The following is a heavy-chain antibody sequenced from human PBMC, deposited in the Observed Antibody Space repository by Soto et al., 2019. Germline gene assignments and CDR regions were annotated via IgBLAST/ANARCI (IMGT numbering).Heavy chain of an antibody. J-gene: IGHJ5*02. CDR3: AREGPNHRLS. CDR1: AYTFTSYG. D-gene: IGHD3-16*02. CDR2: ITAYNGNT. V-gene: IGHV1-18*01. Sequence: DSVKVSCKASAYTFTSYGFSWVRQAPGQGLEWMGWITAYNGNTKYAQKLQGRVTMTTDTSTSTAYMELRSLRSDDTAVYYCAREGPNHRLSWGQGTLVTVSS.